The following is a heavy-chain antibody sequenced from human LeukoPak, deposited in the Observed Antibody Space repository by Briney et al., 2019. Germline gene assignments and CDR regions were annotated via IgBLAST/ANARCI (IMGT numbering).Heavy chain of an antibody. CDR2: IIPIFGTA. CDR1: GGTFSSYT. J-gene: IGHJ5*02. Sequence: SVKVSCKASGGTFSSYTISWVRQAPGQGLEWMGGIIPIFGTANYAQKFQGRVTITADESTSTAYMELSSLRSEDTAVYYCARVIVPAAMRVLGWFDPWGQGTLVTVSS. D-gene: IGHD2-2*01. V-gene: IGHV1-69*13. CDR3: ARVIVPAAMRVLGWFDP.